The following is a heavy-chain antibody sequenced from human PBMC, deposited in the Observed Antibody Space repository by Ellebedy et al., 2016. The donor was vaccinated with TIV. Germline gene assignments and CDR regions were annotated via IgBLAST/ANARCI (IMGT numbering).Heavy chain of an antibody. CDR2: IYPGDSDT. CDR1: GYSFTSYW. Sequence: GESLKISCKGSGYSFTSYWIGWVRQMPGKGLEWMGIIYPGDSDTRYSPSFQGQVTISADKSISTAYLQWSSLKASDTAMYYCARQLVPLYYYGSGPHYYGMDVWGQGTTVTVSS. CDR3: ARQLVPLYYYGSGPHYYGMDV. D-gene: IGHD3-10*01. V-gene: IGHV5-51*01. J-gene: IGHJ6*02.